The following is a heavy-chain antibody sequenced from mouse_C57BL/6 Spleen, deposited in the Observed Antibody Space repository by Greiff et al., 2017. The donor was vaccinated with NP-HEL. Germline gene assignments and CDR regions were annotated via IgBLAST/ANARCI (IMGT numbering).Heavy chain of an antibody. V-gene: IGHV1-50*01. J-gene: IGHJ4*01. D-gene: IGHD1-3*01. Sequence: QVQLQQPGAELVKPGASVKLSCKASGYTFTSYWMQWVKQRPGQGLEWIGEIDPSDSYTNYNQKFKGKATLTVDTSSSTAYMQLSSLTSEDSAVYYGAIHSGAMDDWGQGTSVTVSS. CDR2: IDPSDSYT. CDR1: GYTFTSYW. CDR3: AIHSGAMDD.